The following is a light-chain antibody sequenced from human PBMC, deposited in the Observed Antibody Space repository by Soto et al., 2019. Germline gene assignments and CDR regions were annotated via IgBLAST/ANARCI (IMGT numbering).Light chain of an antibody. CDR2: LVS. J-gene: IGKJ2*01. Sequence: QLTQSPSFVSASVGDRVTITCRASQGISDHLAWYQQKPGKAPKLLIYLVSTLQSGVPARFSGRASGTEFTLTISGLQPEDFATYYCQQVNRYPYTFGQGTKLEIK. CDR1: QGISDH. CDR3: QQVNRYPYT. V-gene: IGKV1-9*01.